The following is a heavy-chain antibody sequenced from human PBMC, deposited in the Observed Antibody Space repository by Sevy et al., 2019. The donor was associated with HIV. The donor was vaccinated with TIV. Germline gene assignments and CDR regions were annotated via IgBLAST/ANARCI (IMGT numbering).Heavy chain of an antibody. CDR3: AKWDADRRWYFDY. D-gene: IGHD1-26*01. CDR1: GFSFSNYN. J-gene: IGHJ4*02. CDR2: ITGSSDYI. Sequence: PGGSLRLSCAASGFSFSNYNMNWVRQAPGKGLEWVSSITGSSDYIYYADSVKGRFTISRDNAKNSLYLRMNSLKTEDTAVYYCAKWDADRRWYFDYWGQGILVTVSS. V-gene: IGHV3-21*06.